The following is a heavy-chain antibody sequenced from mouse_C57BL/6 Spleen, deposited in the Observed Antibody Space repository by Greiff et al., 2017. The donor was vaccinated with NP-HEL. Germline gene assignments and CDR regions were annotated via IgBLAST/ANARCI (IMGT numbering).Heavy chain of an antibody. CDR2: IDPETGGT. V-gene: IGHV1-15*01. J-gene: IGHJ2*01. D-gene: IGHD4-1*01. CDR3: TRDWHYFYY. Sequence: QVQLQQSGAELVRPGASVTLSCKASGYTFTDYEMHWVKQTPVHGLEWIGAIDPETGGTAYNQKFKGKAILTADKSSSTAYMELSSLTSEDSAVYYCTRDWHYFYYWGQGTTLTVSS. CDR1: GYTFTDYE.